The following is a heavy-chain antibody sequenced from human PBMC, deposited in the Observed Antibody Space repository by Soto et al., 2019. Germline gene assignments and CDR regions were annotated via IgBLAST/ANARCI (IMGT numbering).Heavy chain of an antibody. CDR2: ISGSGGST. D-gene: IGHD6-19*01. V-gene: IGHV3-23*01. CDR1: GFTFSSYA. J-gene: IGHJ3*02. CDR3: ARPFSSGWGGYDAFDI. Sequence: EVQLLESGGGLVQPGGSLRLSCAASGFTFSSYAMSWVRQAPGKGLEWVSAISGSGGSTYYADSVKGRFTISRDNSKNTLYLQMNSLRAEDTAVYYCARPFSSGWGGYDAFDIWGQGTMVTVSS.